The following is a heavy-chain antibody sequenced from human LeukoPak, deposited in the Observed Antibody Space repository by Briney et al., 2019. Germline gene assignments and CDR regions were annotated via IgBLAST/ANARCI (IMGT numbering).Heavy chain of an antibody. CDR2: IYYSGST. V-gene: IGHV4-59*01. CDR3: ARVLNAVEMVDY. D-gene: IGHD5-24*01. Sequence: PSETLSLTCTVSGGSISSYYWSWIRQPPGKGPEWIGYIYYSGSTNYNPSLKSRVTISVDTSKNQFSLKLSSVTAADTAVYYCARVLNAVEMVDYWGQGTLVSVSS. CDR1: GGSISSYY. J-gene: IGHJ4*02.